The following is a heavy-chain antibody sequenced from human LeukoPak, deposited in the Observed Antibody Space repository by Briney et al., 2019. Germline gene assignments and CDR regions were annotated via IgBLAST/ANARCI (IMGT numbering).Heavy chain of an antibody. V-gene: IGHV2-5*01. CDR1: GYSLSPGGGG. CDR2: IFRNDDE. Sequence: SGPTLVNPTQPLSLTCTFSGYSLSPGGGGVGWIRQPPGKALEWLALIFRNDDERYSPSLKSRLTITKYTSKNQVVLTMTTMDPVETATYYRARSFFGYCDSSSCLNWFDPWGQGTLVTVSS. J-gene: IGHJ5*02. D-gene: IGHD2-2*01. CDR3: ARSFFGYCDSSSCLNWFDP.